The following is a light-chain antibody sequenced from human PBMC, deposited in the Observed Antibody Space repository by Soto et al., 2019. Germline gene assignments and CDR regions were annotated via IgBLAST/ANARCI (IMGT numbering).Light chain of an antibody. Sequence: IVMTQSPATLSVSPGTRVTASCRASQSVNSNLAWYQQKPGQAPRLLIYGASTRATGIPARFSGSGSGTEFTLTISSLQSEDFAVYYCQQYNDWPPYTFGQGTKLEIK. J-gene: IGKJ2*01. CDR1: QSVNSN. CDR2: GAS. CDR3: QQYNDWPPYT. V-gene: IGKV3-15*01.